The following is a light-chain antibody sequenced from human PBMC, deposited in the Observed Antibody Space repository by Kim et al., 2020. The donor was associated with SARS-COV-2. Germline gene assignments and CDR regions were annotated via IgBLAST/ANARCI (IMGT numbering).Light chain of an antibody. J-gene: IGLJ2*01. CDR2: EVN. Sequence: GQSVTISCTGTSSDVGGYNYVSWYQQHPGKAPKLMIYEVNRRPSGVPDRFSGSKSGNTASLTVSGLQAEDEADYYCSSYAGSNNVVFGGGTKVTVL. V-gene: IGLV2-8*01. CDR1: SSDVGGYNY. CDR3: SSYAGSNNVV.